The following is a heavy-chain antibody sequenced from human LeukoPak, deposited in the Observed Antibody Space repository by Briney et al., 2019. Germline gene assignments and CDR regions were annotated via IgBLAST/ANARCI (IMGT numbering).Heavy chain of an antibody. D-gene: IGHD3-9*01. CDR1: GFTFSILC. V-gene: IGHV3-23*01. CDR3: AKNIRYFGWLLSVYFDY. Sequence: GGSLRLSCAASGFTFSILCIHCGRQPPGEGLEWVSSISGSGGSTYYADSVKGRFTISRDNSKNTLYLQTNSLRAEDTAVYNCAKNIRYFGWLLSVYFDYWGQGTLVTVSS. J-gene: IGHJ4*02. CDR2: ISGSGGST.